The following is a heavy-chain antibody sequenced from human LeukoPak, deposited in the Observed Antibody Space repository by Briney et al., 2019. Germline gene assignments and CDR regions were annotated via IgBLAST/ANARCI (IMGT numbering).Heavy chain of an antibody. J-gene: IGHJ6*03. D-gene: IGHD5-12*01. Sequence: GGSLRLSCAASGFNFSTYTMNWVRQAPGKGLEWVSSISSSSSYIYYADAVKGRFAISRDNAKNSLYLQMNSLRADDTAVYYCARDRSGYDYAYYYYYMDVWGKGTTVTISS. CDR3: ARDRSGYDYAYYYYYMDV. V-gene: IGHV3-21*01. CDR2: ISSSSSYI. CDR1: GFNFSTYT.